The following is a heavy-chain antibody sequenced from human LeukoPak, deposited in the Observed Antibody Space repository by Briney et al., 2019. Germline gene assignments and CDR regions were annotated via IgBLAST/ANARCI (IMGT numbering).Heavy chain of an antibody. CDR1: GYTFTAYY. CDR3: ARGIGDWPDAFDI. D-gene: IGHD3-9*01. CDR2: INPNTGGA. J-gene: IGHJ3*02. V-gene: IGHV1-2*02. Sequence: ASVKVSCKASGYTFTAYYLHWVRQAPGQGLEWMGWINPNTGGAKYAQKFQGRLTMTRDTSINTVYMGLSRLRSDDTAVYYCARGIGDWPDAFDIWGQGTMVTVSS.